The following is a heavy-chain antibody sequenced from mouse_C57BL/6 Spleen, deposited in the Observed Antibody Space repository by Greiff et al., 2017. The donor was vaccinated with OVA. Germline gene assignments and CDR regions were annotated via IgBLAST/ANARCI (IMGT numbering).Heavy chain of an antibody. J-gene: IGHJ1*03. D-gene: IGHD1-1*01. Sequence: QVQLKQPGAELVRPGTSVKLSCKASGYTFTSYWMHWVKQRPGQGLEWIGVIDPSDSYTNYNQKFKGKATLTVDTSSSTAYMQLSSLTSEDCAVYYCARSYYGSTHELYFDVWGTGTTVTVSS. CDR2: IDPSDSYT. V-gene: IGHV1-59*01. CDR1: GYTFTSYW. CDR3: ARSYYGSTHELYFDV.